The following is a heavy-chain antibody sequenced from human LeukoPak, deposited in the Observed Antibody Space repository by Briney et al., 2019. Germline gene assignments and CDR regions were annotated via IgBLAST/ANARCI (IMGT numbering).Heavy chain of an antibody. CDR3: ARQGRRMGYDFWSGYRHFDY. V-gene: IGHV4-38-2*02. Sequence: SETLSLTCSVSDYSISSGYYWGWIRQPPGKGLEWIGTIYHSGSIYYNPSLKSRVTISVDTSKNQFSLTVSSVTAADTAVYYCARQGRRMGYDFWSGYRHFDYWGQGTLVTVSS. J-gene: IGHJ4*02. D-gene: IGHD3-3*01. CDR1: DYSISSGYY. CDR2: IYHSGSI.